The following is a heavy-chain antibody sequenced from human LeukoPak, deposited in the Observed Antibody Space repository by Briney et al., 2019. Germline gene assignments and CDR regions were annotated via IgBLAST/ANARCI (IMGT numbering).Heavy chain of an antibody. D-gene: IGHD3-10*01. CDR3: TRDGPLLWFGELLGGDY. CDR2: FRRKAYGGTT. Sequence: GGSLRLSCAASGFTVSSSYMSWVRQAPGKGLEWVGFFRRKAYGGTTEYAASVKGRFTISRDDSKSIAYLQMNSLKTEDTAVYYCTRDGPLLWFGELLGGDYWGQGTLVTVSS. V-gene: IGHV3-49*04. CDR1: GFTVSSSY. J-gene: IGHJ4*02.